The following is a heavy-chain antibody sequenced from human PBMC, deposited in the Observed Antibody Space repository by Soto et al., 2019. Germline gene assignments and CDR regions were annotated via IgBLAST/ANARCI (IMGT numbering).Heavy chain of an antibody. CDR1: GFTFSSYA. CDR2: ISGSGGST. CDR3: AKHTNYYDSSGYYSDAFDI. J-gene: IGHJ3*02. D-gene: IGHD3-22*01. Sequence: EVQLLESGGGLVQPGGSLRLSCAASGFTFSSYAMSWVRQAPGKGLEWVSAISGSGGSTYYADSVKGRFTISRDNSKNTLYLQMNSLRAEDTSVYYCAKHTNYYDSSGYYSDAFDIWGQGTMVTVSS. V-gene: IGHV3-23*01.